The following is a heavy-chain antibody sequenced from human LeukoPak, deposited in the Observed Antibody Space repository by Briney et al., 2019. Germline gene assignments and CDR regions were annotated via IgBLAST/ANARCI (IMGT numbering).Heavy chain of an antibody. CDR3: ARHDRIIASPLV. CDR1: GGSISGYY. Sequence: SETLSLTCTVSGGSISGYYWSWIRQPPGKGLEWIGSIYYSGTTYYNPSLKSRLTISVDTSKNQFSLKLSSVTAVDTAVYYCARHDRIIASPLVWGQGILVTVSS. J-gene: IGHJ4*02. CDR2: IYYSGTT. V-gene: IGHV4-59*05. D-gene: IGHD6-13*01.